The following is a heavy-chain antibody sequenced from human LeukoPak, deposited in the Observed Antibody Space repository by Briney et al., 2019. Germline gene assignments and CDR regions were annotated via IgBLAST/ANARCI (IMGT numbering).Heavy chain of an antibody. CDR2: IYPGDSDT. J-gene: IGHJ4*02. D-gene: IGHD3-10*01. V-gene: IGHV5-51*01. CDR3: ARRYGSGSFPRGDFDY. Sequence: GESLKISCKGSGYIFTSYWIGWVRQMPGKGLEWMGIIYPGDSDTRYSPSFQGQVTISADKSISTAYLQWSSLKASDTAMYYCARRYGSGSFPRGDFDYWGQGTLVTVSS. CDR1: GYIFTSYW.